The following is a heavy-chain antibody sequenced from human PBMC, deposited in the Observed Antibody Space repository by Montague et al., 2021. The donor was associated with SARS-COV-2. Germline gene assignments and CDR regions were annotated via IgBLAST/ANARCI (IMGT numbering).Heavy chain of an antibody. CDR2: IHWNSNAL. V-gene: IGHV3-9*01. CDR3: AKGGSGYNIRQVATLDF. Sequence: SLRLSCAASGFAFDDYAMHWVRQVPGKGLEWVSGIHWNSNALGTADSVRGRFTISRDNAKSSLYLQMNSLRIGDTALYYCAKGGSGYNIRQVATLDFWGQGTLVTVST. D-gene: IGHD5-24*01. CDR1: GFAFDDYA. J-gene: IGHJ4*02.